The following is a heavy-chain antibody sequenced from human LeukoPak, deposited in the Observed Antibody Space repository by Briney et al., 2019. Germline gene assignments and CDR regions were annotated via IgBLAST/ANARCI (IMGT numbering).Heavy chain of an antibody. Sequence: AASVKVSCKASGYTFTSYGISWVRQAPGQGLEWMGRIIPILGIANYAQKFQGRVTITADKSTSTAYMELSSLRSEDTAVYYCARVEDYPDYWGQGTLVTVSS. CDR3: ARVEDYPDY. D-gene: IGHD4-11*01. CDR1: GYTFTSYG. J-gene: IGHJ4*02. V-gene: IGHV1-69*04. CDR2: IIPILGIA.